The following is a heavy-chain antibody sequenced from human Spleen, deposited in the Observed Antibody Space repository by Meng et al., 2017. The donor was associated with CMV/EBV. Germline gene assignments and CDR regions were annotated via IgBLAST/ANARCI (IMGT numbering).Heavy chain of an antibody. V-gene: IGHV3-11*06. J-gene: IGHJ4*02. Sequence: GGSLRLSFAASGFTFSDYYMSWIRQAPGKGLEWVSYISSSSTYIYYADSLKGRFTISRDNAKNSLYLQMNSLRAEDTAVYYCARGRAHNWNYFDFWGQGTLVTVSS. D-gene: IGHD1-20*01. CDR2: ISSSSTYI. CDR1: GFTFSDYY. CDR3: ARGRAHNWNYFDF.